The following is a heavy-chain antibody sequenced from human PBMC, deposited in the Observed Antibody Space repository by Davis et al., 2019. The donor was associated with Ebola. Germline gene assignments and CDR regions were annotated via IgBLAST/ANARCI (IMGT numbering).Heavy chain of an antibody. D-gene: IGHD5-24*01. CDR3: SRVWLQFNYFDY. J-gene: IGHJ4*02. V-gene: IGHV3-11*04. CDR1: GFTFSDYY. CDR2: ISSSGSTI. Sequence: GESLKISCAASGFTFSDYYMSWIRQAPGKGLEWVSYISSSGSTIYYADSVKGRFTISRDNSKNTVYLQMNSLRAEDTAVYSCSRVWLQFNYFDYWGQGTLVTVSS.